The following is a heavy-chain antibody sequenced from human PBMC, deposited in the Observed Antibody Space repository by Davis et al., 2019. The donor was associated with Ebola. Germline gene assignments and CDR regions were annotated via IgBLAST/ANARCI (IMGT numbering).Heavy chain of an antibody. J-gene: IGHJ6*02. D-gene: IGHD5-18*01. CDR2: INHSGST. CDR1: GGSFSGYY. V-gene: IGHV4-34*01. CDR3: ARGRTVDTAMVTGFYYGMDV. Sequence: SDTLSLTVAVYGGSFSGYYWSWFRKPPGKGLEWIGEINHSGSTNYNPSLKSRVTISVDTSKNQFSLKLSSVTAADTAVYYCARGRTVDTAMVTGFYYGMDVWGQGTTVTVSS.